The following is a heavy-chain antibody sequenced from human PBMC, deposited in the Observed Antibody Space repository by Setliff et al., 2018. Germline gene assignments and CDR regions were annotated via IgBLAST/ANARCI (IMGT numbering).Heavy chain of an antibody. D-gene: IGHD1-26*01. CDR3: AKIGQPGSYYFNYYIDV. CDR2: IGNHNSGTT. V-gene: IGHV3-48*04. CDR1: GFSFISYN. Sequence: GGSLRLSCATSGFSFISYNMNWVRQAPGKGLEWIAYIGNHNSGTTFYAESVKGRFTISRDNAKNSLYLQMNSLRAEDTAVYYCAKIGQPGSYYFNYYIDVWGKGSTVTVSS. J-gene: IGHJ6*03.